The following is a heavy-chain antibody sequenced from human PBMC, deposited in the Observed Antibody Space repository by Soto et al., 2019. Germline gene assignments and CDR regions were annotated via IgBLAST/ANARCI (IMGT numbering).Heavy chain of an antibody. CDR2: ISGRGDRT. V-gene: IGHV3-23*01. J-gene: IGHJ3*02. Sequence: GGSLRLSCAASGFTFSSYAMSWVRQAPGKGLEWVSAISGRGDRTYYADSVKGRFTISRDNSKNTLYLQMSSLRAEDTAVYYCAREPTSMGFFDSCGQGTGVTVSS. CDR1: GFTFSSYA. CDR3: AREPTSMGFFDS. D-gene: IGHD1-1*01.